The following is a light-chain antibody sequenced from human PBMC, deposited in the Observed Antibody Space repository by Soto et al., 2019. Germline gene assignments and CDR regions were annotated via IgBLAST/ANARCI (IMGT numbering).Light chain of an antibody. V-gene: IGLV3-9*01. CDR2: KDT. CDR3: QVWDSSLVV. J-gene: IGLJ2*01. Sequence: SYELTQPLSVSVALGQTARITCGGNNIGSKNVHWYQQKPGQAPVVVIYKDTNRTSGIPERFSGSSSGNTATLTISRAQAGDEADYYCQVWDSSLVVFGGGTKLTVL. CDR1: NIGSKN.